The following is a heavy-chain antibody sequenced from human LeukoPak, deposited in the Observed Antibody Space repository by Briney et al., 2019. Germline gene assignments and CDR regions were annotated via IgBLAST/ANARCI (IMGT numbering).Heavy chain of an antibody. V-gene: IGHV3-30*18. CDR3: AKDYAVGSIDY. Sequence: QTGGSLRLSCAASGFTFSSYGMHWVRQAPAKGLEWVAVISYDGSNKYYADSVKGRFTISRDNSKNTLYLQMNSLRAEDTAVYYCAKDYAVGSIDYWGQGTLVTVSS. D-gene: IGHD3-16*01. J-gene: IGHJ4*02. CDR2: ISYDGSNK. CDR1: GFTFSSYG.